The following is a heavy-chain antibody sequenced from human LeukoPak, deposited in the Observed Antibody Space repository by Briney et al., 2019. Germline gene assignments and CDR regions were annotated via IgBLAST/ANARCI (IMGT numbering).Heavy chain of an antibody. D-gene: IGHD3-22*01. V-gene: IGHV3-48*03. Sequence: GGSLRLSCAASGFTFSSYEMNWVRQAPGKGLAWLSYISSSGSAIYYADSVKGRFTISRDNAKNSLYLQMNSLRAEDTAVYYCAKGGYFYDSSDAYWGQGTLVTVSS. CDR2: ISSSGSAI. CDR1: GFTFSSYE. CDR3: AKGGYFYDSSDAY. J-gene: IGHJ4*02.